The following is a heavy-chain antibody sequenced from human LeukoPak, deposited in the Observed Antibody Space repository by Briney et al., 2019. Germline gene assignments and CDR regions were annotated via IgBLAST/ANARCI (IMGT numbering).Heavy chain of an antibody. CDR2: INHSRST. V-gene: IGHV4-34*01. CDR1: GGSFSGYY. CDR3: ATSPRRIAAAGRTSRNYYYYMDV. Sequence: SETLSLTCAVYGGSFSGYYWSWIRQPPGKGLEWIGEINHSRSTNYNPSLKSRVTISVDTSKNQFSLKLSSVTAADTAVYYCATSPRRIAAAGRTSRNYYYYMDVWGKGTTVTVSS. D-gene: IGHD6-13*01. J-gene: IGHJ6*03.